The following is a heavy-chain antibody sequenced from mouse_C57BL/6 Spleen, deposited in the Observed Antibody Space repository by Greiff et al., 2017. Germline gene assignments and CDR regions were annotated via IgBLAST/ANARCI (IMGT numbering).Heavy chain of an antibody. V-gene: IGHV1-42*01. CDR2: INPSTGGT. D-gene: IGHD4-1*01. Sequence: EVQLQQSGPELVKPGASVKISCKASGYSFTGYYMNWVKQSPEKSLEWIGEINPSTGGTTYNQKFKAKATLTVDKSSSTAYMQLKSLTSEDSAVYYCARSLKLGGFAWFAYWGQGTLVTVSA. CDR3: ARSLKLGGFAWFAY. J-gene: IGHJ3*01. CDR1: GYSFTGYY.